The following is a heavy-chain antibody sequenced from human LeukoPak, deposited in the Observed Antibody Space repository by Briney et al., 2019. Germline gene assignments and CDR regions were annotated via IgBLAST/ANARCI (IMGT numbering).Heavy chain of an antibody. CDR2: IYYSGST. CDR3: ARQGFGSGSHRSTADDAFDV. V-gene: IGHV4-31*03. J-gene: IGHJ3*01. Sequence: SETLSLTCTVSGGSISSGGYYWSWIRQHPGKGLEWIGYIYYSGSTYYNPSLKSRVTISVDTSKNQFSLKVTSVTAADTAMYYCARQGFGSGSHRSTADDAFDVWGQGTVVTVAS. CDR1: GGSISSGGYY. D-gene: IGHD3-10*01.